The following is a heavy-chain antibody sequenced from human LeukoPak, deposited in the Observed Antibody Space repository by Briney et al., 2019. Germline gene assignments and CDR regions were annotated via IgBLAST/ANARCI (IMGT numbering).Heavy chain of an antibody. D-gene: IGHD1-1*01. Sequence: PSETLSLTCTVSGGSISSYYWSWIRQPPGKGLEWIGYIYYSGSTYYNPSLKSRVTISVDTSKNQFSLKLSYVTAADTAVYYCARTGSSRSWFDRWGQGTLVTVSS. CDR3: ARTGSSRSWFDR. V-gene: IGHV4-59*08. CDR1: GGSISSYY. J-gene: IGHJ5*02. CDR2: IYYSGST.